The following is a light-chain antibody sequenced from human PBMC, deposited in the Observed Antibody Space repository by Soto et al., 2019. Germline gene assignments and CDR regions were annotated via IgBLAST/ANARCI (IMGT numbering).Light chain of an antibody. V-gene: IGKV1-5*03. J-gene: IGKJ4*01. CDR2: EAS. CDR3: LQYYSYPIT. Sequence: DIQMTQFPSTLSASVGDRITITCRASQSIGSSLAWYQQRPGKAPKLLIYEASRLESGVPSGFSGSGSGAEFTLTFSSLQPDDFATYFCLQYYSYPITFGGGTKVEIK. CDR1: QSIGSS.